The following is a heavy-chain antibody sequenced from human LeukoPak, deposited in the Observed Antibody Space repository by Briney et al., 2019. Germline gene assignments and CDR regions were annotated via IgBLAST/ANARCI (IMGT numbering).Heavy chain of an antibody. CDR3: ARVRYGELDV. J-gene: IGHJ6*02. CDR1: GFTFSSYA. Sequence: GGSMRLSCAASGFTFSSYAMSGVRQAPGKGLEWVSSMSGSGGSTYYADSVKGRFTISRDDSKNTLYLQMNSLRAEDTAVYYCARVRYGELDVWGQGTTVTVSS. V-gene: IGHV3-23*01. CDR2: MSGSGGST. D-gene: IGHD4-17*01.